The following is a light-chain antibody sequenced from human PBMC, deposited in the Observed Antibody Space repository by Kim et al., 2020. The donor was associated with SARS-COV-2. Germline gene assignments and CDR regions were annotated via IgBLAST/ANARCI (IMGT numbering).Light chain of an antibody. CDR1: KLGDKY. J-gene: IGLJ1*01. CDR3: QAWDSSTAPLYV. Sequence: SYELTQPPSVSVSPGQTASNTCSGDKLGDKYACWYQQKPGQSPVLAIYQDSKRPSGIPERFSGSNSGNTATLTISGTQAMDEADYYCQAWDSSTAPLYVFGTGTKVTVL. V-gene: IGLV3-1*01. CDR2: QDS.